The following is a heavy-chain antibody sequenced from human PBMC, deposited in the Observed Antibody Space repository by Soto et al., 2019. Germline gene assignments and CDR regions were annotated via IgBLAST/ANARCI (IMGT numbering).Heavy chain of an antibody. Sequence: SETLSLTWAVSGDSISTRSFNRGWIRQPPGKGLEWIVSIYYGGNTYYNPSLRSRVTISVDTSKNRFSLTLNSVTAADTAVYYCYGDPNAVMDFWGEGTTVTVSS. CDR2: IYYGGNT. CDR3: YGDPNAVMDF. CDR1: GDSISTRSFN. J-gene: IGHJ6*03. D-gene: IGHD4-17*01. V-gene: IGHV4-39*02.